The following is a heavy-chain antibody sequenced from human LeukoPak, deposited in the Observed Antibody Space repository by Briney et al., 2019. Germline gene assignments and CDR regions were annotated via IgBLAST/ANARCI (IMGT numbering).Heavy chain of an antibody. V-gene: IGHV5-51*01. CDR3: ARRGSGGSWPGEVRFDP. CDR2: IYPGGSDT. Sequence: GESLKISCKGSGYSFTSYWIGWVRQMPGKGLEWMGIIYPGGSDTRYSPSFQGQVTISADKSISTAYLQWSSLKASDTAMCYCARRGSGGSWPGEVRFDPWGQGTLVTVSS. J-gene: IGHJ5*02. CDR1: GYSFTSYW. D-gene: IGHD2-15*01.